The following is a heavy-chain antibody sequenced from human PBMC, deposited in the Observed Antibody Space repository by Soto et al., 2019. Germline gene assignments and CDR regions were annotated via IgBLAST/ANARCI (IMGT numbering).Heavy chain of an antibody. V-gene: IGHV1-69*01. J-gene: IGHJ4*02. CDR2: IIPIFGTA. CDR1: GGTFSSYA. D-gene: IGHD2-21*02. CDR3: ARGYGGNSGSVFDY. Sequence: GASVKVSCKASGGTFSSYAISWVLQAPGQGLEWMGGIIPIFGTANYAQKFQGRVTITADESTSTAYMELSSLRSEDTAVYYCARGYGGNSGSVFDYWGQGTLVTVSS.